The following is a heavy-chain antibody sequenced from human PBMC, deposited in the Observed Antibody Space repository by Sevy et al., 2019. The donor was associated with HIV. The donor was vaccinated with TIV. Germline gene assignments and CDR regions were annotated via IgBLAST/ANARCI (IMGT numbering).Heavy chain of an antibody. CDR1: GFTFSNAW. Sequence: GGSLRLSCAVSGFTFSNAWMNWVRQAPGTGLQWVGLIKSKIDGETTDYVAPVKGRFTISRDDSTNTLYLQMSSLKTEDTGVYYCATAPGYYDGAPFDYWGPGTLVTVSS. V-gene: IGHV3-15*01. J-gene: IGHJ4*02. CDR3: ATAPGYYDGAPFDY. D-gene: IGHD3-22*01. CDR2: IKSKIDGETT.